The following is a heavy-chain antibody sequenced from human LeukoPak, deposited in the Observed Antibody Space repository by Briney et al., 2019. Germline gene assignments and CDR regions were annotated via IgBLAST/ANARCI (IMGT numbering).Heavy chain of an antibody. CDR2: IYTSGST. J-gene: IGHJ6*03. CDR1: GGFISSYY. Sequence: SETLSLTCTVSGGFISSYYWSWIRQPAGKGLEWIGRIYTSGSTNYNPSLKSRVTMSVDTSKNQFSLKLSSVTAADTALYYCARESPNYYGSGSYLNYYYYMDVWGKGTTVTIPS. D-gene: IGHD3-10*01. V-gene: IGHV4-4*07. CDR3: ARESPNYYGSGSYLNYYYYMDV.